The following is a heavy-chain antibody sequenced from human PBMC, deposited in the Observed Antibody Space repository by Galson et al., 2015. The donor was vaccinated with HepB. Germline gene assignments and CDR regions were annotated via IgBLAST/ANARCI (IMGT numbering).Heavy chain of an antibody. Sequence: SLRLSCAASGFTFSSYAMSWVRQAPGKGLEWVSAISGSGGSTYYADSVEGRFTISRDNTKNTLYLQMNSLRAEDTAVYYCAKGGYCSSTSCYLDYWGQGTLVTVSS. CDR3: AKGGYCSSTSCYLDY. CDR2: ISGSGGST. CDR1: GFTFSSYA. D-gene: IGHD2-2*01. V-gene: IGHV3-23*01. J-gene: IGHJ4*02.